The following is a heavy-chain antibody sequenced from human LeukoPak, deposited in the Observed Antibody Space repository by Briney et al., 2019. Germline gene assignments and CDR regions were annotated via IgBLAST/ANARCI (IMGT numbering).Heavy chain of an antibody. D-gene: IGHD6-13*01. CDR3: ARGSIAAAGYYFDY. V-gene: IGHV4-4*07. CDR2: IYTSGST. J-gene: IGHJ4*02. CDR1: GGSISSYY. Sequence: SETLSLTCTVSGGSISSYYWSWIRQPAGKGLEWIGRIYTSGSTNYNPSLKSRVTMSVDTSKNQFSLKLSSVTAADTAVYYYARGSIAAAGYYFDYWGQGTLVTVSS.